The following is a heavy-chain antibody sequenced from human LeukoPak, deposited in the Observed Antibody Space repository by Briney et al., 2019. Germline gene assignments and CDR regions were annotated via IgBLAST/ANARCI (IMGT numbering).Heavy chain of an antibody. D-gene: IGHD5-12*01. Sequence: ASVKVSCKASGYTFTSYDINWVRQATVQGLEWMGWMNPNSGNTGYAQKFQGRVTMTRNTSISTAYMELSSLRSEDTAVYYCARDISGCAALDYWGQGTLVTVSS. CDR3: ARDISGCAALDY. CDR1: GYTFTSYD. J-gene: IGHJ4*02. CDR2: MNPNSGNT. V-gene: IGHV1-8*01.